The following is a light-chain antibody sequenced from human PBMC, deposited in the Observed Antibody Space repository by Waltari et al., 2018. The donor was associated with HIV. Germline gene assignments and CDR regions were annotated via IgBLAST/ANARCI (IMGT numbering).Light chain of an antibody. Sequence: SYELTQPPSVSVSPGQTARITCSGDALAKQYAYWYQQKPGQAPILVIYKDTERPSGIPERFSGSSSGTTVTLTISGVQAEDEADYYCQSADSTTWVFCGGTKLTVL. CDR1: ALAKQY. V-gene: IGLV3-25*03. CDR2: KDT. J-gene: IGLJ3*02. CDR3: QSADSTTWV.